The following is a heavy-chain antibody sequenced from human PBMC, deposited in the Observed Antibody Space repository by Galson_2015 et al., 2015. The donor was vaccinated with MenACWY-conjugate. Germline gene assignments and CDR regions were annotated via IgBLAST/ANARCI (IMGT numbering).Heavy chain of an antibody. CDR1: GFTFSSFW. CDR2: INGDGSVT. Sequence: SLRLSCAASGFTFSSFWMHWVRQAPGKGLVWVSRINGDGSVTSYADSVKGRFTISRDNAKNTLYLQMNSLRAEDTAVYYCTRVAYCGGDCLTGGQGTLVTVSS. D-gene: IGHD2-21*02. V-gene: IGHV3-74*01. J-gene: IGHJ4*02. CDR3: TRVAYCGGDCLT.